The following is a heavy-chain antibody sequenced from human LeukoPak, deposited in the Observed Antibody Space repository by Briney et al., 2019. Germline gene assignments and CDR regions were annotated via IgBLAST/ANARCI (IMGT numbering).Heavy chain of an antibody. V-gene: IGHV3-30*02. J-gene: IGHJ4*02. CDR3: AKDYNRAYYYGSGFDY. Sequence: PGGSLRLSCAASGFTFSSYGMNWVRQVPGKGLEWVAFIRYDGSKKYSADSVKGRFTISRDNSKNTLYLQMNSLRAEDTAVYYCAKDYNRAYYYGSGFDYWGQGTLVTVSS. CDR2: IRYDGSKK. D-gene: IGHD3-10*01. CDR1: GFTFSSYG.